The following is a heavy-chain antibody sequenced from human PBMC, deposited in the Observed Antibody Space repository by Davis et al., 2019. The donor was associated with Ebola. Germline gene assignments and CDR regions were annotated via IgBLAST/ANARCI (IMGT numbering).Heavy chain of an antibody. Sequence: PGGSLRLSCAASGFTFSSYAMHWVRQAPGKGLEWVAVISYDGSNKYYADSVKGRFTISRDNSKNTLYLQMNSLRAEDTAVYYCARTYYGSGSLYYFDYWGQGTLVTVSS. D-gene: IGHD3-10*01. CDR1: GFTFSSYA. V-gene: IGHV3-30*04. CDR2: ISYDGSNK. CDR3: ARTYYGSGSLYYFDY. J-gene: IGHJ4*02.